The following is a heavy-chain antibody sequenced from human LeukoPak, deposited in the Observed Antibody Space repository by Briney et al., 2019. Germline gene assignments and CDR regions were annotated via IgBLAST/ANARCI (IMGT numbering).Heavy chain of an antibody. V-gene: IGHV3-23*01. J-gene: IGHJ5*02. Sequence: PGGSLRLSCAASGFTFSNYGMHWVRQAPGKGLGWVSAISGSGGSTYYADSVKGRFTISRDNSKNTLYLQMNSLRAEDTAVYYCAKDRVVRGVTWFDPWGQGTLVTVSS. D-gene: IGHD3-10*01. CDR1: GFTFSNYG. CDR2: ISGSGGST. CDR3: AKDRVVRGVTWFDP.